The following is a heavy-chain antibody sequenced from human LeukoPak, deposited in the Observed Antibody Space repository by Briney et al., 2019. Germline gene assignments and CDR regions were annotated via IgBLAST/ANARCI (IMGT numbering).Heavy chain of an antibody. Sequence: GGSLRLSCAASGFTYSAYWMSWVRQAPGRGLEWVANIKEDGSEKYYVDSVKGRFTISRDNVKNSLYLQMNRLRAEDTAVYYCARATASNWFDPWGQGTLVTVSS. CDR2: IKEDGSEK. J-gene: IGHJ5*02. CDR3: ARATASNWFDP. CDR1: GFTYSAYW. V-gene: IGHV3-7*01. D-gene: IGHD2-21*01.